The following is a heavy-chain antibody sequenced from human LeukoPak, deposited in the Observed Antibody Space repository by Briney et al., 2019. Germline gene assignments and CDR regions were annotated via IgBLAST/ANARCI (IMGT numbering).Heavy chain of an antibody. CDR3: AREWRGSVDALDI. J-gene: IGHJ3*02. CDR1: GFTFSSNV. D-gene: IGHD3-10*01. CDR2: ISGSGGST. Sequence: GGSLRLSCAASGFTFSSNVMSWVRQAPGKGLEWVSGISGSGGSTYYADSVKGRFTISRDNSKNTLYLQMNSLRAEDTAVYYCAREWRGSVDALDIWGQGTMVTVSS. V-gene: IGHV3-23*01.